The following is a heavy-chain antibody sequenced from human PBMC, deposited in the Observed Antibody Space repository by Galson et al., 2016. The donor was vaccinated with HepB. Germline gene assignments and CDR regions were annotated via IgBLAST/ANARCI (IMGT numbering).Heavy chain of an antibody. CDR1: GDSVSSEDAA. D-gene: IGHD1-26*01. CDR3: ARGVAPWALGSLGFHMDV. V-gene: IGHV6-1*01. J-gene: IGHJ6*02. Sequence: CAISGDSVSSEDAAWNWIRQSPSRGLEWLGRTYYRSKWYDEYAVSVQSRITINPDTSKNQSSLQLNSVTLEDTAVYYCARGVAPWALGSLGFHMDVWGQGTTVTVSS. CDR2: TYYRSKWYD.